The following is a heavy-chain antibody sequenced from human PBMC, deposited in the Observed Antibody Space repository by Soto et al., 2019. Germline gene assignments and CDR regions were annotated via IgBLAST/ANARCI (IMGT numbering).Heavy chain of an antibody. J-gene: IGHJ1*01. V-gene: IGHV4-59*01. CDR1: GESISSYY. Sequence: QVQLQESGPGLVKPSETLSVTCAVSGESISSYYCMWIRQPPGKRLESIGYLYYGRSANYNPSLKSRVTLSLDTSTNQCSLTLSSMTAADTAEYSCALPSMALVPEYWGQCYLVTVSS. CDR2: LYYGRSA. CDR3: ALPSMALVPEY. D-gene: IGHD3-3*02.